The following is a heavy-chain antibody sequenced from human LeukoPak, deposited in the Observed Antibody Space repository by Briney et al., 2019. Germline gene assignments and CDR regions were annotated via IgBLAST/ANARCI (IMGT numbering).Heavy chain of an antibody. CDR1: GFTFSSYA. D-gene: IGHD6-19*01. CDR3: ANWQYSSGWRGDY. CDR2: ICGSGGST. J-gene: IGHJ4*02. V-gene: IGHV3-23*01. Sequence: GGSLRLSCAASGFTFSSYAMSWVRQAPGKGLEWVSAICGSGGSTYYACSGKGRSTISRDNSKNTLYRQMNSLRAEDTAVYYCANWQYSSGWRGDYWGQGTLVTVSS.